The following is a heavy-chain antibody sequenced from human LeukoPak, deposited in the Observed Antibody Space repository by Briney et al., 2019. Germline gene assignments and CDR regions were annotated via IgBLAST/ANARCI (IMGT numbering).Heavy chain of an antibody. CDR2: IYSGGST. CDR3: ARDRDRYYYYYMDV. D-gene: IGHD3-10*01. V-gene: IGHV3-53*01. CDR1: GYTVSSNY. Sequence: GGSLRLSCAASGYTVSSNYMSWVRQAPGKGLEWVSVIYSGGSTYYADSVKGRFTISRDNAKNSLYLQMNSLRAEDTAVYYCARDRDRYYYYYMDVWGKGTTVTVSS. J-gene: IGHJ6*03.